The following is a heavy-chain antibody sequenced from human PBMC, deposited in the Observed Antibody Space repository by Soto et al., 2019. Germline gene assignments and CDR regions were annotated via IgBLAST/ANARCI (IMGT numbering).Heavy chain of an antibody. Sequence: QVQLQESGPGLVRPSETLSLTCSVSGASLTNSDYYWGWIRQPPGKGLEWIGSIFYNGNTFYNPALKRRVTISSEAANKRFSLRLSSLTAEDSGVYYCARHTYGIGLAFWGKGTLVTVSS. CDR1: GASLTNSDYY. V-gene: IGHV4-39*01. J-gene: IGHJ4*02. CDR3: ARHTYGIGLAF. CDR2: IFYNGNT. D-gene: IGHD4-17*01.